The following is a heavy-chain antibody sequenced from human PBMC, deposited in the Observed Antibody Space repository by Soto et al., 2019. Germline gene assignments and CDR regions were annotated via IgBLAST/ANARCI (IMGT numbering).Heavy chain of an antibody. CDR2: IIDIFDTA. CDR3: ARDGRSRTSPPGGDYYYYYGLDV. J-gene: IGHJ6*02. Sequence: ASVKVSCKASGSTFSSYVITWVRQAPGQGLEWMGGIIDIFDTANYAHKFQGRLTITADESTMTGYMELSSLRSDDTAVYYCARDGRSRTSPPGGDYYYYYGLDVWGQGTTVTVSS. V-gene: IGHV1-69*13. D-gene: IGHD2-2*01. CDR1: GSTFSSYV.